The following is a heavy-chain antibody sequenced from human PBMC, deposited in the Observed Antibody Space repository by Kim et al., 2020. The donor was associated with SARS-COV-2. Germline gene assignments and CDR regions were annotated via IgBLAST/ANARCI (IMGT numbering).Heavy chain of an antibody. CDR3: AGVVAATNYFDY. D-gene: IGHD2-15*01. J-gene: IGHJ4*02. Sequence: YNPSLKVRVTKSVDTSKNQFSRELSSVTAADTAVYYCAGVVAATNYFDYWGQGTLVTVSS. V-gene: IGHV4-31*02.